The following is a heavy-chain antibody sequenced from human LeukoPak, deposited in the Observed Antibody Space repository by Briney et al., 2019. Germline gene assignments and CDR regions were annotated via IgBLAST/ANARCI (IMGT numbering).Heavy chain of an antibody. CDR1: GFTFSSYW. Sequence: PGWSLRLSCAASGFTFSSYWMSWVRQAPGKGLEWVANIKQDGSEKYYVDSVKGRFTISRDNAKNSLYLQMNSLRAEDTAVYYCARDVKYYDSSGYPDYWGQGTLVTVSS. J-gene: IGHJ4*02. CDR2: IKQDGSEK. CDR3: ARDVKYYDSSGYPDY. V-gene: IGHV3-7*01. D-gene: IGHD3-22*01.